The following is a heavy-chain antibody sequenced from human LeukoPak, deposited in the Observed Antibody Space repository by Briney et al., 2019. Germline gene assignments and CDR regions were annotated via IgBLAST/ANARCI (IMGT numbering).Heavy chain of an antibody. CDR3: ARELIAVASYYFDY. V-gene: IGHV7-4-1*02. J-gene: IGHJ4*02. CDR1: GYTFTSYT. Sequence: ASVKVSCKASGYTFTSYTMNWVRQAPGQGLEWMGWINTNTGNPTYAQGFTGRFVFSLDTSVSTAYLQISSLKAEDTAVYYCARELIAVASYYFDYWGQGTLVTVSS. D-gene: IGHD6-19*01. CDR2: INTNTGNP.